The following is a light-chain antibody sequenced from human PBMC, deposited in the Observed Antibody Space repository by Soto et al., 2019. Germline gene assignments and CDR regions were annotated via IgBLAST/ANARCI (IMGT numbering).Light chain of an antibody. Sequence: DIQMTQSPPSLSASVGDRVTMTCRASQSINRNLNWYQQKPGKAPKLLIYAASSLHSGVPSRFSGSGSGTHFTLTISSLQPEDFATYYCQQSYSTPLTFGGGTKVEIK. J-gene: IGKJ4*01. CDR1: QSINRN. CDR2: AAS. CDR3: QQSYSTPLT. V-gene: IGKV1-39*01.